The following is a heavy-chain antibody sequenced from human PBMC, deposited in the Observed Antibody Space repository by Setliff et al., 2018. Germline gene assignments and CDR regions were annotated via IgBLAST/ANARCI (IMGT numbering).Heavy chain of an antibody. J-gene: IGHJ6*03. CDR2: IYYSGST. Sequence: KASETLSLTCTVSGGSISSHYWSWIRQPPGKGLEWIGYIYYSGSTSYNPSLKSRVTISVDTSKNQFSLKLSSVTAADTAVYYCARGIPAYDFWSGYYIGYYYYMDVWGKGTTVTVSS. D-gene: IGHD3-3*01. V-gene: IGHV4-59*11. CDR3: ARGIPAYDFWSGYYIGYYYYMDV. CDR1: GGSISSHY.